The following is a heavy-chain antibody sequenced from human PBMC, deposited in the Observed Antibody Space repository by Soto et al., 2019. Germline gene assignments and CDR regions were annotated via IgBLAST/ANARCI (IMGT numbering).Heavy chain of an antibody. Sequence: TLSLTCTVSGGSISSGGYYWSWIRQHPGKGLEWIGYIYYSGSTYHNPSLKSRVTISVDTSKDQFSLKLSSVTAADTAVYYCARGGWIAALDPWGQGTLVTVSS. D-gene: IGHD6-25*01. J-gene: IGHJ5*02. CDR1: GGSISSGGYY. CDR2: IYYSGST. CDR3: ARGGWIAALDP. V-gene: IGHV4-31*03.